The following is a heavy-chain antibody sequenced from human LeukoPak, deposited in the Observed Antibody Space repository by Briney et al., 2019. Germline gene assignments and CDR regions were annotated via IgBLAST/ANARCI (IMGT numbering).Heavy chain of an antibody. D-gene: IGHD3-10*01. Sequence: PSETLSLTCAVSGGSLSSSNWWSWVRPPPGKGLEWIGEIYHSGSTNYNPFLKSRVTISVDKSKNQFSLKLSSVTAADTAVYYCARASGLRGYFDYWGQGTLVTVSS. V-gene: IGHV4-4*02. J-gene: IGHJ4*02. CDR3: ARASGLRGYFDY. CDR1: GGSLSSSNW. CDR2: IYHSGST.